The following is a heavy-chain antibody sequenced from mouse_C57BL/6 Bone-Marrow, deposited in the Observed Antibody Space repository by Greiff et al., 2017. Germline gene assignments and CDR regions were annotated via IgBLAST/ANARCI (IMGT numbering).Heavy chain of an antibody. CDR1: GFTFSDYG. CDR2: ISRGSSTI. J-gene: IGHJ4*01. Sequence: EVQRVESGGGLVKPGGSLKLSCAASGFTFSDYGMHWVRQAPEKGLEWVAYISRGSSTIYYADTVKGRFTISRDNAKNTLFLQMTSLRSEDTAMYYCASAYAMDYWGQGTSVTVSS. V-gene: IGHV5-17*01. CDR3: ASAYAMDY.